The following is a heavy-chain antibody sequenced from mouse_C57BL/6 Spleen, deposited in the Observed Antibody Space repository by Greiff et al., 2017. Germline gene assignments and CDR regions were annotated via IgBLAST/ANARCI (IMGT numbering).Heavy chain of an antibody. CDR3: ARGGSSKGYYFDY. J-gene: IGHJ2*01. D-gene: IGHD1-1*01. V-gene: IGHV1-53*01. CDR1: GYTFTSYW. Sequence: QVHPKQPGTELVKPGASVKLSCKASGYTFTSYWMHWVKQRPGQGLEWIGNINPSNGGTNYNEKFKSKATLTVDKSSSTAYMQLSSLTSEDSAVYYCARGGSSKGYYFDYWGQGTTLTVSS. CDR2: INPSNGGT.